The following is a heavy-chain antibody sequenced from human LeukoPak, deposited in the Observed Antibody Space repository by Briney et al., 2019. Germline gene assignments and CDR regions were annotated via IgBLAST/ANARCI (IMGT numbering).Heavy chain of an antibody. CDR3: ARHRLGGSYDAFDI. V-gene: IGHV5-51*01. CDR1: AHSFTNYW. J-gene: IGHJ3*02. Sequence: GESLKISCRGSAHSFTNYWIGWVRQMPGKGLEWMGLIYPGDSDTKYSPSFQGQVTVSADRSISTAFLQWTSLKASDTAMYYCARHRLGGSYDAFDIWGQGTMVTVSS. CDR2: IYPGDSDT. D-gene: IGHD1-26*01.